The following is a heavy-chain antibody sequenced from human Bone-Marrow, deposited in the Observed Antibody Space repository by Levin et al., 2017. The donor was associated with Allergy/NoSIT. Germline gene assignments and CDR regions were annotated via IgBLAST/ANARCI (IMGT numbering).Heavy chain of an antibody. J-gene: IGHJ4*02. CDR3: ARDSSAATTIPYFDF. D-gene: IGHD6-19*01. CDR2: ISPNNGVT. V-gene: IGHV1-2*06. Sequence: GESLKISCKASGYPFTYYYIHWVRQAPGQGLEWMGRISPNNGVTAYAQNFQGRVTMTRDTSINTAYMELSRLRSDDTAVYYCARDSSAATTIPYFDFWGRGTLVTVSS. CDR1: GYPFTYYY.